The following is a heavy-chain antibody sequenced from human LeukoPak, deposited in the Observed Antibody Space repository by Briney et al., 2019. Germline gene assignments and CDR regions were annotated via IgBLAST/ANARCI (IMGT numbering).Heavy chain of an antibody. CDR3: AREARDAFDI. CDR2: ISYDGSHK. Sequence: GGSLRLSCAASGFTFSSYAMHWVRQAPGKGLEWVAVISYDGSHKYYADSVKGRFTISRDNSKNTLYLQMNSLRAEDTAVYYCAREARDAFDIWGQGTMVTVSS. CDR1: GFTFSSYA. J-gene: IGHJ3*02. V-gene: IGHV3-30*04.